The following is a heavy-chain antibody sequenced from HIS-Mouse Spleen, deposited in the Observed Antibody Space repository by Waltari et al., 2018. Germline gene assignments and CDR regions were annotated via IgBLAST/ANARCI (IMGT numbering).Heavy chain of an antibody. Sequence: QVQLVESGGGVVQPGRSLRLSCAASGFTFSSYGMHWVRQAPGKGLEWVAVIWYDGSNKYYADSVKGRFTISRDNSKNTLYLQMNSLRAEDTAVYYCAKDRVSSWYWYFDLWGRGTLVTVSS. J-gene: IGHJ2*01. D-gene: IGHD6-13*01. CDR1: GFTFSSYG. CDR2: IWYDGSNK. CDR3: AKDRVSSWYWYFDL. V-gene: IGHV3-33*06.